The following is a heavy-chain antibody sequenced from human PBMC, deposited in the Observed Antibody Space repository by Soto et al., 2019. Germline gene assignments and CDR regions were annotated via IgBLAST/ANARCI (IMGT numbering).Heavy chain of an antibody. Sequence: GGSLRLSCAASGFTFSTYSMNWVRQAPGKGLEWVSAISGSGGSTYYADSVEGRFTISRDNSKNTLYLQMNSLRAEDTAVYYCATNSGYDLYYGMDVWGQGTTVTVSS. J-gene: IGHJ6*02. CDR2: ISGSGGST. V-gene: IGHV3-23*01. D-gene: IGHD5-12*01. CDR3: ATNSGYDLYYGMDV. CDR1: GFTFSTYS.